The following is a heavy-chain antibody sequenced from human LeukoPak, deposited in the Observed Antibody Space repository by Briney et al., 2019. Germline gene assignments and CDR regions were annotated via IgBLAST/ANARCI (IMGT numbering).Heavy chain of an antibody. D-gene: IGHD6-19*01. J-gene: IGHJ4*02. Sequence: SETLSLTCAVYGGSFSGYYWSWTRQPPGMGLEWIGSIYYTGNTYYNASLKSQVSISIDTSKNQFSLKLTSVTAADTAVYYCARGAHPQWPPMQYWGQGSLVTVSS. CDR1: GGSFSGYY. CDR3: ARGAHPQWPPMQY. CDR2: IYYTGNT. V-gene: IGHV4-34*01.